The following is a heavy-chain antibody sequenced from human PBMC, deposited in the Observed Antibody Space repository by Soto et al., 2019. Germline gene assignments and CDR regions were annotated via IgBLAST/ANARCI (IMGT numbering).Heavy chain of an antibody. J-gene: IGHJ4*02. Sequence: EVQLVESGGGLVQAGGSLRLSCAASGFTFSSYWMSWVRQAPGKGLEWVANIKQDGSEKYYVDSVKGRFTISRDNAKNSLYLQMNSLRAEDTAVYYCARDSPLYYYDSSGYYARLDYWGQGTLVTVSS. CDR3: ARDSPLYYYDSSGYYARLDY. CDR2: IKQDGSEK. D-gene: IGHD3-22*01. V-gene: IGHV3-7*04. CDR1: GFTFSSYW.